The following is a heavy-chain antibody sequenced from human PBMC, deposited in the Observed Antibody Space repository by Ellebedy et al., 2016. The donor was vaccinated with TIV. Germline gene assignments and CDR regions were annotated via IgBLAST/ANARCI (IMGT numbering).Heavy chain of an antibody. Sequence: SETLSLXXAVSGGSISSSNWWSWVRQPPGKGLEWIGEIYHSGSTNYNPSLKSRVTISVDTSKNQFSLKLSSVTAADTAVYYCARVHLEYSSSSTPILFDYWGQGTLVTVSS. V-gene: IGHV4-4*02. CDR2: IYHSGST. D-gene: IGHD6-6*01. CDR3: ARVHLEYSSSSTPILFDY. CDR1: GGSISSSNW. J-gene: IGHJ4*02.